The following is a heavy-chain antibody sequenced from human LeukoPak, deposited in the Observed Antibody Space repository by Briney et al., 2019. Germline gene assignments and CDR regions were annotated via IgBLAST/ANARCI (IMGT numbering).Heavy chain of an antibody. CDR2: IAGSDGST. Sequence: PGGSLRLSRAASGFTFSSFAMSWVCQAPGKGLEWVSSIAGSDGSTYHADSVKGRFTISRDNSRNTLYLQMNSLRAEDTAVHYCAKGRYSSSWYIWVYWGQGALVTVSS. V-gene: IGHV3-23*01. CDR1: GFTFSSFA. D-gene: IGHD6-13*01. J-gene: IGHJ4*02. CDR3: AKGRYSSSWYIWVY.